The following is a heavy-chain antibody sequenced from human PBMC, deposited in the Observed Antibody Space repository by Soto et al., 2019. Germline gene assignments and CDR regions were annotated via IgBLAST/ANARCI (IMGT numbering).Heavy chain of an antibody. CDR2: VFYSGST. CDR3: SRSFMVPEYYLDA. J-gene: IGHJ4*02. V-gene: IGHV4-59*11. CDR1: GAAIASHY. Sequence: SETLSLTCTVSGAAIASHYWSWIRQPPGKGLEWIGQVFYSGSTNYNPSLKSRVTISINTSTKQFSLKLTSVSAADTAVYYCSRSFMVPEYYLDAWGQGTLVTVSS. D-gene: IGHD3-10*01.